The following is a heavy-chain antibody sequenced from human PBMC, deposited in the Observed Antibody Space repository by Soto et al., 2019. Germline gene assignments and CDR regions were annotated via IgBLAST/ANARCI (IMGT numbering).Heavy chain of an antibody. J-gene: IGHJ5*02. CDR1: GFTFSSYG. Sequence: QVQLVESGGGVVQPGRSLRLSCAASGFTFSSYGMHWVRQAPGKGLEWVAVISYDGSNKYYADSVKGRFTISRDNSKNTLYLQMNSLRAEDKAVYYCAKTRRLEWLSNSNWFDPWGQGTLVTVSS. V-gene: IGHV3-30*18. D-gene: IGHD3-3*01. CDR2: ISYDGSNK. CDR3: AKTRRLEWLSNSNWFDP.